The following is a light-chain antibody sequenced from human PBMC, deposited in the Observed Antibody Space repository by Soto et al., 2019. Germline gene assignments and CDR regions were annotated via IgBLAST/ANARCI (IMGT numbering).Light chain of an antibody. CDR2: DVS. V-gene: IGLV2-11*01. CDR1: SSDVGGYNY. J-gene: IGLJ2*01. CDR3: CSYAGSYAVV. Sequence: QSVLTQPRSVSGSPGQSVTISCTGTSSDVGGYNYVSWYQQHPGKVPKLMIYDVSRRPSGVPDRFSGSKSGNTDSLTISGLQAEDEADYYCCSYAGSYAVVFGAGTKLTVL.